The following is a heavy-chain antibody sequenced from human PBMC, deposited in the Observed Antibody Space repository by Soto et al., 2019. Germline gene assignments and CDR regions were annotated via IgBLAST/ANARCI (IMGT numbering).Heavy chain of an antibody. CDR1: GYTFTSYY. CDR3: ARESYYDFWSGYYRCGMDV. CDR2: INPSGGST. Sequence: ASVKVSCKASGYTFTSYYMHWVRQAPGQGLEWMGIINPSGGSTSYAQKFQGRVTMTRDTSTSTVYMELSSLRSEDTAVYYCARESYYDFWSGYYRCGMDVWGQGTTVTVSS. V-gene: IGHV1-46*01. J-gene: IGHJ6*02. D-gene: IGHD3-3*01.